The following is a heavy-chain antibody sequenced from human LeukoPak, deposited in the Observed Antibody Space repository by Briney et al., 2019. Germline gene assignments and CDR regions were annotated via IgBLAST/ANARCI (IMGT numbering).Heavy chain of an antibody. Sequence: ASVKVSCKASGYTFTSYYMHWVRQAPGQGLEWMGIINPSGGSTSYAQKFQGRVTITADESTSTAYMELSSLRSEDTAVYYCSGIDETIWFGDRDKGAFDIWGQGTMVTVS. CDR1: GYTFTSYY. CDR2: INPSGGST. CDR3: SGIDETIWFGDRDKGAFDI. V-gene: IGHV1-46*01. J-gene: IGHJ3*02. D-gene: IGHD3-10*01.